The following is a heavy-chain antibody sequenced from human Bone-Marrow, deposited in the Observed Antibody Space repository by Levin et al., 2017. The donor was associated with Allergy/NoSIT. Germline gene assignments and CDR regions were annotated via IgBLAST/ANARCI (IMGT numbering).Heavy chain of an antibody. CDR1: GFTLSAYD. CDR2: IPSSDRPI. CDR3: TRDHPYYDSSGYYIGGASDY. D-gene: IGHD3-22*01. V-gene: IGHV3-48*03. J-gene: IGHJ4*02. Sequence: GGSLRLSCAASGFTLSAYDMKWVRQAPGRGLEWVSHIPSSDRPIHYADSVEGRFTISRDNANNSLHLQMNSLRAEDTAVYYCTRDHPYYDSSGYYIGGASDYWGQGTLVTVSS.